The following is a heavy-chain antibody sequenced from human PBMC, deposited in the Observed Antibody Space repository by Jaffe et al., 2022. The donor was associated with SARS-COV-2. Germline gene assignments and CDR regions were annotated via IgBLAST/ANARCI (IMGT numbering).Heavy chain of an antibody. V-gene: IGHV5-51*01. CDR3: ARRAATGKVGMYYSYGLDV. J-gene: IGHJ6*02. CDR2: IYPADSDT. D-gene: IGHD6-13*01. CDR1: GYTFTNYW. Sequence: EVQLVQSGAEVKKPGESLKISCKGSGYTFTNYWIGWVRQMPGKGLEWMGIIYPADSDTKYSPSFRGQVTISADKSISTAYLQWSSLKASDTAMYYCARRAATGKVGMYYSYGLDVWGQGTTVTVSS.